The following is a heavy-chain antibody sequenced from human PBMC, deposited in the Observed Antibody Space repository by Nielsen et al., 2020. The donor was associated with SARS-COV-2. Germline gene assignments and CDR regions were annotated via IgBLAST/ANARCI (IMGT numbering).Heavy chain of an antibody. CDR1: GFTFSSYW. Sequence: GESLKISCAASGFTFSSYWMSWVRQAPGKGLEWVANIKQDGSEKYYVDSVKGRFTISRDNAKKILYLQMNSLRVEDTAVYFCTRDPGGFHNGPRGGGYFDLWGQGTLLSVSS. V-gene: IGHV3-7*01. J-gene: IGHJ4*02. CDR2: IKQDGSEK. CDR3: TRDPGGFHNGPRGGGYFDL. D-gene: IGHD2-8*01.